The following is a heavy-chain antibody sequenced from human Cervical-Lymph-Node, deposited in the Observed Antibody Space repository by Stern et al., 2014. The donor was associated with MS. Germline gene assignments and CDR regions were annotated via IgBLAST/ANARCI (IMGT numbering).Heavy chain of an antibody. V-gene: IGHV1-69*06. CDR2: IIPMFGTT. CDR1: GGDLSRNA. CDR3: ARSYSSRDGMDV. J-gene: IGHJ6*02. D-gene: IGHD2-15*01. Sequence: QVQLVQSGPEMKKPGSSVKVSCKASGGDLSRNAINWVRQAPGQGLEWMVRIIPMFGTTTYAKKLQGRVTVTADKSTNTASMELSSLRSEDTAVYYCARSYSSRDGMDVWGQGTTVTVFS.